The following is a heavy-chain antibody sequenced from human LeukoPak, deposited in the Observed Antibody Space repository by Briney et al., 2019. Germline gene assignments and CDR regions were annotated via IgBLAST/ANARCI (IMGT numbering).Heavy chain of an antibody. D-gene: IGHD3-22*01. CDR2: INSDGSTT. CDR1: GFTLSSYW. CDR3: ARELGVGVIGDAFDI. J-gene: IGHJ3*02. V-gene: IGHV3-74*01. Sequence: GGSLRPSCAASGFTLSSYWMHWVRQAPGKGLVWVSRINSDGSTTTYADSVKGRFTISRDHAKNTLSLQMNSLSAEDTAVYYCARELGVGVIGDAFDIWGQGTMVTVSS.